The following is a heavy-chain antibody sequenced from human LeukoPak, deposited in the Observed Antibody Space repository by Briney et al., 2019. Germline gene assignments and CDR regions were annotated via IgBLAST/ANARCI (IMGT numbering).Heavy chain of an antibody. D-gene: IGHD6-19*01. V-gene: IGHV3-30*04. J-gene: IGHJ4*02. Sequence: GGSLRLSCAASGFTFSSYAMHWVRQAPGKGLEWVAVISYDGSNKYYADSVKGRFTLSRDNSKNTLYLQMNSLRAEDTAVYYCARVSEAVAGYYFDYWGQGTLVTVSS. CDR1: GFTFSSYA. CDR2: ISYDGSNK. CDR3: ARVSEAVAGYYFDY.